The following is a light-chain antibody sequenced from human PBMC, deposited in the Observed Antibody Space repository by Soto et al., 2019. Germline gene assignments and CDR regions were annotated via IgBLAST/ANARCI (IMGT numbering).Light chain of an antibody. Sequence: DIQMTQSPSTLSASVGDRVTITCRASQSISSRLAWYQQKPGKAPKLLNYKASNLESGVPSRFSGSASEKEFTLTISSLQPEDFAIYFCQQYNAYFWTFGQGTKVDIK. V-gene: IGKV1-5*03. CDR1: QSISSR. CDR3: QQYNAYFWT. J-gene: IGKJ1*01. CDR2: KAS.